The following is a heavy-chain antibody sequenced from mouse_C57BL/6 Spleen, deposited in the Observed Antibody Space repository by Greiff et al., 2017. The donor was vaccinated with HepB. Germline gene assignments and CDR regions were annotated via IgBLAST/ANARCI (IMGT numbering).Heavy chain of an antibody. D-gene: IGHD2-3*01. V-gene: IGHV5-17*01. J-gene: IGHJ4*01. CDR1: GFTFSDYG. CDR2: ISSGSSTI. CDR3: ERNDGYYEGYAMDY. Sequence: EVNLVESGGGLVKPGGSLKLSCAASGFTFSDYGMHWVRQAPEKGLEWVAYISSGSSTIYYADTVKGRFTISRDNAKNTMFLQMNSLRSEDTAMYYCERNDGYYEGYAMDYWGQGTSVTVSS.